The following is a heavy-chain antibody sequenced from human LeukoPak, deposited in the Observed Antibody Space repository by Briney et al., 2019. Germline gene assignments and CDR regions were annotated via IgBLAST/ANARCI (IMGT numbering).Heavy chain of an antibody. V-gene: IGHV3-23*01. Sequence: GALMLSCAASGFPFSSYAMSWVRRAPGKGLGWVSAISGSGGSTYYADSVKGRFTISRDNSKNTLYLQMNSLRAEDTAVYYCAKEGASAAAGVFDYWGQGTLVTVSS. CDR3: AKEGASAAAGVFDY. CDR1: GFPFSSYA. J-gene: IGHJ4*02. CDR2: ISGSGGST. D-gene: IGHD6-13*01.